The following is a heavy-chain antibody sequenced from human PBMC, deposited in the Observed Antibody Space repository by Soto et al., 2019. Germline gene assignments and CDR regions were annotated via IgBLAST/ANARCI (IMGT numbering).Heavy chain of an antibody. J-gene: IGHJ6*02. Sequence: VSVKVSCKASGYTFTIYVVSWVRQAPGQGLEWMGWISAYNGNTNYAQKLQGRVTMTTDTSTSTAYRELRSLRSDDTAVYYCAREGGYQRYYYYGMDVWGQGTTVTVSS. CDR2: ISAYNGNT. CDR1: GYTFTIYV. CDR3: AREGGYQRYYYYGMDV. V-gene: IGHV1-18*04. D-gene: IGHD2-2*01.